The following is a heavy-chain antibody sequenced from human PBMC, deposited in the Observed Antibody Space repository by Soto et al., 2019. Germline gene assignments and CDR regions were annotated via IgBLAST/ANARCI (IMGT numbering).Heavy chain of an antibody. CDR2: INPNSGGT. CDR3: ARDSVMLNDAFDI. D-gene: IGHD1-26*01. J-gene: IGHJ3*02. V-gene: IGHV1-2*02. CDR1: GYTFTGYY. Sequence: GASVKVSCKASGYTFTGYYMHWVRQAPGPGLEWMGWINPNSGGTNYAQKFQGRVIMTRDTSISTAYMELSRLRSDDTAVYYCARDSVMLNDAFDIWGQGTMVTVSS.